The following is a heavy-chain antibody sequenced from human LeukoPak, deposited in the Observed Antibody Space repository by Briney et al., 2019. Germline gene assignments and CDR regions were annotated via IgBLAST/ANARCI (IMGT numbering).Heavy chain of an antibody. Sequence: ETLSLTCTVSGGSISSYYWSWIRQPPGKALEWLAHIFSNDEKSYSTSLKSRLTISKDTSKSQVVLTMTNMDPVDTATYYCARMRSSGWYVYDYWGQGTLVTVSS. CDR3: ARMRSSGWYVYDY. CDR2: IFSNDEK. V-gene: IGHV2-26*01. CDR1: GGSISSYYW. D-gene: IGHD6-19*01. J-gene: IGHJ4*02.